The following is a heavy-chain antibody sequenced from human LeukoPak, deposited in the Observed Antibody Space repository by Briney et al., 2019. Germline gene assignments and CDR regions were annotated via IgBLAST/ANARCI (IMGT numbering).Heavy chain of an antibody. CDR2: IYHSGSS. D-gene: IGHD6-19*01. Sequence: SETLSLTCTVSGGSISSSRYYWGWIRQPPGKGLEWIGRIYHSGSSYYNPSLKSRVTILVDTSKNQFSLRLSSVTAADTAVSYCARGGSSGWYSAFDYWGQGTLVTVSS. CDR3: ARGGSSGWYSAFDY. V-gene: IGHV4-39*07. CDR1: GGSISSSRYY. J-gene: IGHJ4*02.